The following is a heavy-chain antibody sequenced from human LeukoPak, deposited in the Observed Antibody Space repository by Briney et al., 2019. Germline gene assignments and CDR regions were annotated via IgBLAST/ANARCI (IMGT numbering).Heavy chain of an antibody. Sequence: QPGGSLRLSCAASGFTFSTYSLNWVRQAPGKGLEWVSYISSSSTTIYYADSVKGRFTISRDNAKNTLYLQMNSLRAEGTAVYYCARTLSTFYYDSSGYPDYWGQGTLVTVSS. CDR2: ISSSSTTI. V-gene: IGHV3-48*04. CDR1: GFTFSTYS. CDR3: ARTLSTFYYDSSGYPDY. J-gene: IGHJ4*02. D-gene: IGHD3-22*01.